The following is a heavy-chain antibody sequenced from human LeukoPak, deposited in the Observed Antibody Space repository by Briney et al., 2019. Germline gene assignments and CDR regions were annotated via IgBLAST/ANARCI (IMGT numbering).Heavy chain of an antibody. J-gene: IGHJ3*02. Sequence: SETLSLTCAVYGGSFSGYYWSWIRQPPGKGLEWIGEINHSGSTNYNPSLKSRVTISVDTSKNQFSLKLSSVTAADTAVYYCARDRLIADAFDIWGQGTMVTVSS. CDR3: ARDRLIADAFDI. V-gene: IGHV4-34*01. CDR2: INHSGST. CDR1: GGSFSGYY. D-gene: IGHD2/OR15-2a*01.